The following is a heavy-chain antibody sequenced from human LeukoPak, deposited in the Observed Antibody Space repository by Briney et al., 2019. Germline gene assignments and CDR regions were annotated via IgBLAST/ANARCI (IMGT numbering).Heavy chain of an antibody. Sequence: GGSLRLSCAASGFTFSSYSMIWVRQAPGKGLEGVSSISNSRSYIYYPDSVKGRFTIPRDNAKNSLYLNMKSLRAEETAVYYCAREDSSGYYYVGYWGQGTLVTVSS. J-gene: IGHJ4*02. CDR1: GFTFSSYS. D-gene: IGHD3-22*01. CDR2: ISNSRSYI. V-gene: IGHV3-21*04. CDR3: AREDSSGYYYVGY.